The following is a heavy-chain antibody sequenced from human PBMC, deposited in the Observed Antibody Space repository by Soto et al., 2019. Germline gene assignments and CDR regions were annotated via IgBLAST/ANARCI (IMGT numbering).Heavy chain of an antibody. J-gene: IGHJ6*02. CDR2: IIPIFGTA. V-gene: IGHV1-69*06. D-gene: IGHD3-10*01. Sequence: SVKVSCKASGGTFSSYAISWVRQAPGQGLEWMGGIIPIFGTANYAQKFQGRVTITADKSTSTAYMELSSLRSEDTAVYYCARDLRGSGSYYTDYYYYGMDVWGQGTTVTVS. CDR3: ARDLRGSGSYYTDYYYYGMDV. CDR1: GGTFSSYA.